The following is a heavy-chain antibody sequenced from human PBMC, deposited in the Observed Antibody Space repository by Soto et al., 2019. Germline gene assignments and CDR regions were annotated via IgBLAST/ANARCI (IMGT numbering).Heavy chain of an antibody. CDR1: GFTFSSYA. CDR3: AKVPYSSGGSYFAY. Sequence: EVQLLESGGGLVQPGGSLRLSCAASGFTFSSYAMSWVCQAPGKGLEWVSDISGSGGSTYYADSVKGQFNISRDHSKNTLYLQMNSLRAEDTAVYYYAKVPYSSGGSYFAYRGQGTLVTVSS. J-gene: IGHJ4*02. CDR2: ISGSGGST. V-gene: IGHV3-23*01. D-gene: IGHD6-19*01.